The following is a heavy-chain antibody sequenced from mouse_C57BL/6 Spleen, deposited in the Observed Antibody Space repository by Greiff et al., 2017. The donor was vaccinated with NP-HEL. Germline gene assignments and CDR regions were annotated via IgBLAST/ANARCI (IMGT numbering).Heavy chain of an antibody. J-gene: IGHJ2*01. D-gene: IGHD1-1*01. CDR2: IYPGDGDT. Sequence: SGAELVKPGASVKISCKASGYAFSSYWMNWVKQRPGKGLEWIGQIYPGDGDTNYNGKFKGKATLTADKSSSTAYMQLSSLTSEDSAVYFCARRGTTVVAPDYWGQGTTLTVSS. CDR1: GYAFSSYW. V-gene: IGHV1-80*01. CDR3: ARRGTTVVAPDY.